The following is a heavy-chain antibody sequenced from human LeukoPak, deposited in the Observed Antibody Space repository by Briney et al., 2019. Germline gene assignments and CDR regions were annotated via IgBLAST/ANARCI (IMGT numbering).Heavy chain of an antibody. CDR1: GGTFSSYA. CDR3: ARGGGYCSGGSCYPRLVY. D-gene: IGHD2-15*01. V-gene: IGHV1-69*04. CDR2: IIPIFGIA. J-gene: IGHJ4*02. Sequence: SVKVSCKASGGTFSSYAISWVRQAPGQGLEWMGRIIPIFGIANYAQKFQGRVTITADKSTSTAYMELSSLRSEDTAVYYCARGGGYCSGGSCYPRLVYWGQGTLVTVSS.